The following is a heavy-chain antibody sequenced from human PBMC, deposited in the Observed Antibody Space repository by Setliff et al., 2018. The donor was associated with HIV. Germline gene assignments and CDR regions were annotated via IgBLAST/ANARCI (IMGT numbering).Heavy chain of an antibody. CDR2: ITIGRGDV. CDR3: ARDNLYYNLYDGSPVYGMDV. V-gene: IGHV3-21*01. J-gene: IGHJ6*02. CDR1: GFTFRNYQ. D-gene: IGHD3-3*01. Sequence: GGSLRLSCAASGFTFRNYQMNWVRQAPGKGLEWVSSITIGRGDVFYADSVQGRFTIFRDNDKNSLYLQMNGLRVEDTGVYYCARDNLYYNLYDGSPVYGMDVWGQGTTVTVSS.